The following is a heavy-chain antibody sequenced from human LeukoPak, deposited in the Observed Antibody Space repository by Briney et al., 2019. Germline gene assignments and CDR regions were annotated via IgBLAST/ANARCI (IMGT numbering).Heavy chain of an antibody. J-gene: IGHJ6*02. CDR2: ISSNVGST. Sequence: GGSLRLSCAASGFTFSSYAMHWVRQAPGKGLEYVSAISSNVGSTYYANSVKGRFTISRDNSKNTLYLQMGSLRAEDMAVYYCARAEYVDTAMVYYYYYGMDVWGQGTTVTVSS. CDR3: ARAEYVDTAMVYYYYYGMDV. CDR1: GFTFSSYA. V-gene: IGHV3-64*01. D-gene: IGHD5-18*01.